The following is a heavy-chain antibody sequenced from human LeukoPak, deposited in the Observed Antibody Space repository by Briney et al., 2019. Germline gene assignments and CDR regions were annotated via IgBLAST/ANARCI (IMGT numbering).Heavy chain of an antibody. Sequence: GGSLRLSCAASGFTFSTYEMNWVRQAPGKGLEWVSYSSSSGSIRYYTDSVKGRFTISRDNAKNSLYLQMNSLRAEDTAVYYCAPFTYCNSTNCYAPWGQGTLVTVSS. CDR3: APFTYCNSTNCYAP. J-gene: IGHJ5*02. CDR2: SSSSGSIR. V-gene: IGHV3-48*03. D-gene: IGHD2/OR15-2a*01. CDR1: GFTFSTYE.